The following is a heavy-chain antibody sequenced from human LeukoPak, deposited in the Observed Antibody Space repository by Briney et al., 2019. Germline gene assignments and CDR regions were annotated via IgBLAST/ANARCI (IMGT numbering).Heavy chain of an antibody. CDR2: ISAYNGNT. V-gene: IGHV1-18*04. CDR1: GYTFTGYY. CDR3: ARDILVRGVTPDFYDY. Sequence: GASVKVSCKASGYTFTGYYMHWVRQAPGQGLEWMGWISAYNGNTNYAQKLQGRVTMTTDTSTSTAYMELRSLRSDDTAVYYCARDILVRGVTPDFYDYWGQGTLVTVSS. J-gene: IGHJ4*02. D-gene: IGHD3-10*01.